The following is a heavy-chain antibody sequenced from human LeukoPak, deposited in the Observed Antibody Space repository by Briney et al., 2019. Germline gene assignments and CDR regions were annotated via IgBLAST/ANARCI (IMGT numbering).Heavy chain of an antibody. J-gene: IGHJ4*02. Sequence: KPGGSLRLSCAASGFTFTNAWMSWVRQAPGKGLEWVGRIKSKGDGETIDNAAPAKGRFTMSRDDSKATLYLQMNSLKAEDTAVYYCTTDLGLTMIRGVIVYWGQGALVTVSS. V-gene: IGHV3-15*01. CDR2: IKSKGDGETI. CDR1: GFTFTNAW. CDR3: TTDLGLTMIRGVIVY. D-gene: IGHD3-10*01.